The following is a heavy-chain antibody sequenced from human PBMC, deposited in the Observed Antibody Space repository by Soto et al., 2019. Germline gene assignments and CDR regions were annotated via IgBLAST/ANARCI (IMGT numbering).Heavy chain of an antibody. V-gene: IGHV4-39*01. J-gene: IGHJ4*02. CDR3: ARHSSGWYYFDY. Sequence: SETLSLTCTVSGGSISSSSYYWGWIRQPQGKGLEWIGSIYYSGSTYYNPSLKSRVTVSVDTSKNQFSLKLSSVTAADTAVYYCARHSSGWYYFDYWGQGTLVTVSS. CDR1: GGSISSSSYY. CDR2: IYYSGST. D-gene: IGHD6-19*01.